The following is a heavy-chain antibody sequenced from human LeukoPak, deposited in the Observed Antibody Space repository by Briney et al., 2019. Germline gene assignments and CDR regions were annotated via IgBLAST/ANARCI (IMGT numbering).Heavy chain of an antibody. Sequence: PGGSLRLSCAASGFTFSNYSMNWVRQAPGKGLEWVSYISSGTNTIYYADSVKGRFTISRDNAKNSLYLQMNSLRTEDTAVYYCARQNHYYGSGTSSPMDVWGQGTTVTVSS. V-gene: IGHV3-48*01. CDR1: GFTFSNYS. CDR2: ISSGTNTI. J-gene: IGHJ6*02. D-gene: IGHD3-10*01. CDR3: ARQNHYYGSGTSSPMDV.